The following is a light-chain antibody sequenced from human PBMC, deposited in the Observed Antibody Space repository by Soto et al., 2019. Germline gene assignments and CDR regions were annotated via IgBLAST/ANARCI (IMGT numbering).Light chain of an antibody. V-gene: IGLV1-40*01. CDR2: GNS. Sequence: VLTQPPSVSGAPGHRFTISCTGSSSNIGAGYDVHWYQQLPGAAPKLLIYGNSNRPSGVPDRFSGSKSGTSASLAITGLQAEDEADYCCQSYDSSLSAYVFGTGTKVTVL. J-gene: IGLJ1*01. CDR1: SSNIGAGYD. CDR3: QSYDSSLSAYV.